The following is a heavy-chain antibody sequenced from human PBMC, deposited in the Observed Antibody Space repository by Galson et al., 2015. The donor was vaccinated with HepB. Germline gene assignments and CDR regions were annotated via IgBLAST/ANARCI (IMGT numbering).Heavy chain of an antibody. Sequence: SETLSLTCNVSGGSISSSNYYWGWIRQPPGKGLEWIGSIYYSGRTYYKPTLKSRVTISVDTSKNQFSLRLTSVTAADTAVYYCARECFYDSLTGFSKHWFDPWGQGTLVTVSS. CDR2: IYYSGRT. CDR3: ARECFYDSLTGFSKHWFDP. CDR1: GGSISSSNYY. J-gene: IGHJ5*02. D-gene: IGHD3-9*01. V-gene: IGHV4-39*07.